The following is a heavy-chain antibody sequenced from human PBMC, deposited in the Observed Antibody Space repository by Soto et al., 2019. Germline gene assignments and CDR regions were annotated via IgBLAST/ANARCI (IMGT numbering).Heavy chain of an antibody. CDR2: IVPLFGTT. V-gene: IGHV1-69*13. Sequence: SVKVSCKASGFTFTKIAFAWVRQAPGQGLEWMGGIVPLFGTTSYAQRFQGRVTITADESTSTVYMDLSSLTSEDTAVYFCAREYGAIAARGWFDPWGQGTLVTVSS. D-gene: IGHD6-6*01. J-gene: IGHJ5*02. CDR1: GFTFTKIA. CDR3: AREYGAIAARGWFDP.